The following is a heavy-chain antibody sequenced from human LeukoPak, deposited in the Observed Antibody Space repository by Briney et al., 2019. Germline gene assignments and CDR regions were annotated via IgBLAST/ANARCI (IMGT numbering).Heavy chain of an antibody. J-gene: IGHJ6*02. CDR2: ISAYNGNT. CDR3: ARDSVAVVPAAILDYYYYGMDV. CDR1: GYTFTSYG. V-gene: IGHV1-18*01. Sequence: ASVKVSCKASGYTFTSYGISWVRQAPGQGLEWMGWISAYNGNTNYAQKLQGRVTITTDTSTSTAYMELRSLRTDDTAVYYCARDSVAVVPAAILDYYYYGMDVWGQGTTVTVSS. D-gene: IGHD2-2*01.